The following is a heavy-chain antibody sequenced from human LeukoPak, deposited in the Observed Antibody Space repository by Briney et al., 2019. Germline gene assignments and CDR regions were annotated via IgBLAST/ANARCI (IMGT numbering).Heavy chain of an antibody. CDR1: GFTFSSYG. J-gene: IGHJ4*02. Sequence: GGSLRLSCAASGFTFSSYGMHWVRQAPGKGLEWVAVTWYDGSNKYYTDSVKGRFTISKDNSKNTLYLQMNSLRSEDTAVYYCARGLPGYCSGGSCYSISAHDYWGQGTLVTVSS. CDR3: ARGLPGYCSGGSCYSISAHDY. D-gene: IGHD2-15*01. V-gene: IGHV3-33*01. CDR2: TWYDGSNK.